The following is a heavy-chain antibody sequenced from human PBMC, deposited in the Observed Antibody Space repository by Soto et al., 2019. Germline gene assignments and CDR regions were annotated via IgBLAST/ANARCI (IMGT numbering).Heavy chain of an antibody. CDR1: GFSLSTSGVG. CDR3: AHVLVVVANYGMDV. J-gene: IGHJ6*02. Sequence: QITLKESGPTLVKPTQTLTLTCTFSGFSLSTSGVGVGWIRQPPGKALEWLALIYWDDDKRYSPSLTSRLTITKDTSKNQVALTITNMDPVDTATYYCAHVLVVVANYGMDVWGQGTTVTVSS. CDR2: IYWDDDK. D-gene: IGHD2-15*01. V-gene: IGHV2-5*02.